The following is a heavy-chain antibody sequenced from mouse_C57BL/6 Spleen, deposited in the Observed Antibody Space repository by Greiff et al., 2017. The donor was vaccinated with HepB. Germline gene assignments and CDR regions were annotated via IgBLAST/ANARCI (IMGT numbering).Heavy chain of an antibody. J-gene: IGHJ1*03. CDR2: IYPRSGNT. CDR3: ARRDGYGYFDV. D-gene: IGHD2-3*01. Sequence: VKLQESGAELARPGASVKLSCKASGYTFTSYGISWVKQRTGQGLEWIGEIYPRSGNTYYNEKFKGKATLTADKSSSTAYMELRSLTSEDSAVYFCARRDGYGYFDVWGTGTTVTVSS. V-gene: IGHV1-81*01. CDR1: GYTFTSYG.